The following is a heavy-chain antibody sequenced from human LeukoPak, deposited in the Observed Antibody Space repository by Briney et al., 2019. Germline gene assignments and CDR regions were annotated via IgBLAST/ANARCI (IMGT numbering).Heavy chain of an antibody. CDR3: ARVYIAEDY. CDR1: GFTFSDYY. D-gene: IGHD2-15*01. V-gene: IGHV3-11*01. CDR2: ISDSGTTI. Sequence: GGSLRLSCAACGFTFSDYYMSWIRQAPGKGLEWISYISDSGTTIYYADSVKGRFTISRDNAKNSLYLQMNSLRAEDTAVYYCARVYIAEDYWGQGTLVTISS. J-gene: IGHJ4*02.